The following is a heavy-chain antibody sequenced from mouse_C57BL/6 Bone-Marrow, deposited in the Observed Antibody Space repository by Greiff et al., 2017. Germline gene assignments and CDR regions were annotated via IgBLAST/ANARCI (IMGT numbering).Heavy chain of an antibody. Sequence: DVKLVESGGGLVQPGESLKLSCESNEYEFPSHDMSWVRKTPEKRLELVAAINSDGGSTYSPDTMERRFIISRDNTKKTLYLQMSSLRSEDTALYYCARQRSYGNYDYAMDYWGQGTSVTVSS. V-gene: IGHV5-2*01. J-gene: IGHJ4*01. CDR3: ARQRSYGNYDYAMDY. CDR2: INSDGGST. CDR1: EYEFPSHD. D-gene: IGHD2-1*01.